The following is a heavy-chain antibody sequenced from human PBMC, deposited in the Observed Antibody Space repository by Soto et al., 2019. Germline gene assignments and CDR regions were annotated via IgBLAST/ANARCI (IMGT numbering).Heavy chain of an antibody. CDR1: GGSISSGDYY. J-gene: IGHJ4*02. Sequence: QVQLQESGPGLVKPSQTLSLTCTVSGGSISSGDYYWSWIRQPPGKGLEWIGYIYYSGSTYYNPSLKSRVTLSLDTPSNQFSLRLSSMTAADTAVYYCATFGVIGELFDYWGQGTLVTVSS. CDR3: ATFGVIGELFDY. D-gene: IGHD3-10*01. CDR2: IYYSGST. V-gene: IGHV4-30-4*01.